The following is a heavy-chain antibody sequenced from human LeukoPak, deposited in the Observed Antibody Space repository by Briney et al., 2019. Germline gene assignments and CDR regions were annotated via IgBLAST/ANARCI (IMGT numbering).Heavy chain of an antibody. CDR3: ARGLPGLYYYYYCMDV. CDR2: INHSGST. D-gene: IGHD3/OR15-3a*01. V-gene: IGHV4-38-2*01. Sequence: SETLSLTCAVSGYSISSGYYWGWIRQPPGKGLEWIGEINHSGSTNYNPSLKSRVTISVDTSKNQFSLKLSSVTAADTAVYYCARGLPGLYYYYYCMDVWGKGTTVTVSS. CDR1: GYSISSGYY. J-gene: IGHJ6*03.